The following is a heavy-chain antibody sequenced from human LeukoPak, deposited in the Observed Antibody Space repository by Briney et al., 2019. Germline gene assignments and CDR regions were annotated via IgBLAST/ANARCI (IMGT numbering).Heavy chain of an antibody. D-gene: IGHD3-10*01. Sequence: SETLSLTCTVSGGSISSGSYYWSWIRQPAGKGLEWIGRIYTSGSTNYNPSLKSRATISVDTSKNQFSLKLSSVTAADTAVYYCARGIRPDAFDIWGQGTLVTVSS. CDR3: ARGIRPDAFDI. V-gene: IGHV4-61*02. J-gene: IGHJ3*02. CDR2: IYTSGST. CDR1: GGSISSGSYY.